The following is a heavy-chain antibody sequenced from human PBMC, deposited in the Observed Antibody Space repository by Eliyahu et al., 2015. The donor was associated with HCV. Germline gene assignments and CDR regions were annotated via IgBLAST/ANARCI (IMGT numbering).Heavy chain of an antibody. CDR2: ISSDATNK. V-gene: IGHV3-30*18. J-gene: IGHJ4*02. CDR3: AKDLRGEWFGDPGPQDY. D-gene: IGHD3-10*01. Sequence: QVQLVESGGGVVQPGRSLRVSCTASGFXFSXYGIHWVRQAPGKGLEWVALISSDATNKYYVDSVKGRFTISRDNSKNTLSLQMNSLRAEDTAVYYCAKDLRGEWFGDPGPQDYWGQGTLVTVSS. CDR1: GFXFSXYG.